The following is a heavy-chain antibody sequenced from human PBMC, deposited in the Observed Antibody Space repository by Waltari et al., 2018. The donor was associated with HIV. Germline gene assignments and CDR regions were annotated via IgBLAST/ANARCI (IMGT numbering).Heavy chain of an antibody. V-gene: IGHV3-74*01. CDR1: TFTFTSYW. D-gene: IGHD3-10*01. CDR3: ARAYYDSGSNWFDP. J-gene: IGHJ5*02. Sequence: QLVESGGGLVQPGGSLRLSCAASTFTFTSYWMHWVRQAPGKGLVCVSCINSDGSSTSYADSVKSRFTISRDNAKNTLYLQMNSLKVEDTAVYYCARAYYDSGSNWFDPWGQGTLVTVSS. CDR2: INSDGSST.